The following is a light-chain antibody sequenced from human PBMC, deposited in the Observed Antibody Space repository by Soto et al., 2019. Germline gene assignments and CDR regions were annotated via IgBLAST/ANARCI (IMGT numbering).Light chain of an antibody. V-gene: IGKV3-11*01. Sequence: EIVLTQSPASLSLSPGDRATLSCRASQSVNRNLAWYQQKPGQAPKFLIYDASNRATGIPARFSGSGSETDFTLTINSLEPEDFAVYYCQQYGSSPITFGQGTRLEIK. CDR2: DAS. CDR1: QSVNRN. CDR3: QQYGSSPIT. J-gene: IGKJ5*01.